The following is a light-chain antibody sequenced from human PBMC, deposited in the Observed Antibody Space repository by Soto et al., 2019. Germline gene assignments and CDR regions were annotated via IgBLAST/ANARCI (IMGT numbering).Light chain of an antibody. CDR2: RNT. J-gene: IGLJ3*02. CDR1: SSNIGAGYD. V-gene: IGLV1-40*01. Sequence: QSALTQSPSVSGAPGQRVTISCTGSSSNIGAGYDVHWYQQLPGAAPKLLIYRNTNRPSGVPDRFSGSKSGTSASLAITGLQAEDESDYYCQSYDSKLSGWVFGGGTKVTVL. CDR3: QSYDSKLSGWV.